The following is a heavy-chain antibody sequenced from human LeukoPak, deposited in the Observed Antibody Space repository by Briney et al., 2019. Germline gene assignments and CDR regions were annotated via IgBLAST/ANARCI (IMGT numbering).Heavy chain of an antibody. CDR3: ARDQSLWDILTGYYLPGKLGKSFDY. V-gene: IGHV3-30*02. D-gene: IGHD3-9*01. Sequence: PGGSLRLSCAASGFPFRSYAMHWVRQAPGKGLEWVAFIRYDGSYKYYADSVKGRFTISRDNSKNTLYLQMNSLRAEDTAVYYCARDQSLWDILTGYYLPGKLGKSFDYWGQGTLVTVSS. J-gene: IGHJ4*02. CDR1: GFPFRSYA. CDR2: IRYDGSYK.